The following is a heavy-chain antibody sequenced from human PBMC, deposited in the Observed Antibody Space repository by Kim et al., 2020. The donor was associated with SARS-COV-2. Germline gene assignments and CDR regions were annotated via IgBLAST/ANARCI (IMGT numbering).Heavy chain of an antibody. D-gene: IGHD3-16*01. J-gene: IGHJ4*02. V-gene: IGHV3-21*01. CDR2: LSSTNRYI. CDR1: GFTFSTYT. Sequence: GGSLRLSCAASGFTFSTYTMNWVRQAPGKGLEWVSSLSSTNRYIYHADSLKGRFTISRDNAKNSLYLQMNSLRVDDTAVYYCAREGAQEGFDYWGQGTL. CDR3: AREGAQEGFDY.